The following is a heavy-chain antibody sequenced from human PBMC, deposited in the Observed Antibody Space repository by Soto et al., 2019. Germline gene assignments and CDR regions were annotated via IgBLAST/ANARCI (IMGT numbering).Heavy chain of an antibody. J-gene: IGHJ3*02. CDR1: GFTFSSYS. V-gene: IGHV3-21*01. CDR3: ARGALRGYSGYDHDAFDI. D-gene: IGHD5-12*01. Sequence: GGSLRLSCAASGFTFSSYSMNWVRQAPGKGLEWVSSISSSSSYIYYADSVKGRFTISRDNAKNSLYLQMNSLRAEDTAVYYCARGALRGYSGYDHDAFDIWGQGTMVTV. CDR2: ISSSSSYI.